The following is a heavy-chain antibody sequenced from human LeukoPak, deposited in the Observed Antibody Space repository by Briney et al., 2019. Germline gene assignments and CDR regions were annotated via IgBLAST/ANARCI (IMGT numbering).Heavy chain of an antibody. J-gene: IGHJ4*02. V-gene: IGHV3-23*01. D-gene: IGHD4-11*01. CDR3: ARDLVTATMFSPSLEY. CDR1: GFTFSDYA. CDR2: ISGSGGST. Sequence: GGSLRLSCAASGFTFSDYAMTWVRQAPGKGLEWVSAISGSGGSTYYADSVKGRFTISRDNGKNSLYLQMNSLRAEDTAVYYCARDLVTATMFSPSLEYWGQGTLVTVSS.